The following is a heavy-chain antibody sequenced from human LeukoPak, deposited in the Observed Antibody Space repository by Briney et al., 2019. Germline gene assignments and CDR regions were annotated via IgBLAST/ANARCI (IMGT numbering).Heavy chain of an antibody. CDR3: ARVSCSSTSCYGAYYYYMDV. Sequence: PGGSLRLFCAASGFTLDDYGMSWVRQAPRKGREWVSGINWNGGSTGYADSVKGRFTISRDNAKDSLYLQMNSLRAEDTALYYCARVSCSSTSCYGAYYYYMDVWSKGTTVTVSS. CDR1: GFTLDDYG. D-gene: IGHD2-2*01. CDR2: INWNGGST. J-gene: IGHJ6*03. V-gene: IGHV3-20*04.